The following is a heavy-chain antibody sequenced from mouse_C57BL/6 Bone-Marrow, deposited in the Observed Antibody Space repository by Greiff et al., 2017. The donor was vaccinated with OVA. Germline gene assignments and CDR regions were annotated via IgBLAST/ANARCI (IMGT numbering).Heavy chain of an antibody. Sequence: QVQLQQSGAELVRPGASVTLSCKASGYTFTDYEMHWVKQTPVHGLEWIGAIDPETGGTAYNQKFKGKAILTADKSSSTAYMQLSSLTSEDSAVYYCARKTGLYYAMDYWGQGTSVTVSS. CDR1: GYTFTDYE. CDR3: ARKTGLYYAMDY. V-gene: IGHV1-15*01. J-gene: IGHJ4*01. CDR2: IDPETGGT. D-gene: IGHD4-1*01.